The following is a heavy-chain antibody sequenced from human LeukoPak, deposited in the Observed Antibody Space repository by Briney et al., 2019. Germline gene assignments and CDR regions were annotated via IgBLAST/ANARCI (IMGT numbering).Heavy chain of an antibody. CDR3: AKDRSGSGYFDY. V-gene: IGHV3-23*01. CDR1: GFTFSSHA. D-gene: IGHD3-10*01. J-gene: IGHJ4*02. Sequence: GGSLRLSCAASGFTFSSHAMSWVRQAPGKGLEWVSRISSGGGTTDYTDYVKGRFTISRDTSKNTLYLQMNSLRAEDTAVYYCAKDRSGSGYFDYWGQGTLVTVSS. CDR2: ISSGGGTT.